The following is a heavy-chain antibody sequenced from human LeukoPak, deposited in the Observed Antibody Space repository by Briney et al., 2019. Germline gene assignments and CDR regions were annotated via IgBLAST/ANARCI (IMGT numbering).Heavy chain of an antibody. CDR2: IDNDGDSP. J-gene: IGHJ5*02. CDR3: VRDRPHNWFDP. CDR1: GFTIRGFW. V-gene: IGHV3-74*01. Sequence: GGSLRLSCAASGFTIRGFWMHWVRQTPGEGLVWVSRIDNDGDSPTYADSVKGRFTTSRGNAKNTVYLQMNSLIAEDTGVYYCVRDRPHNWFDPWGHGTLVIVSS.